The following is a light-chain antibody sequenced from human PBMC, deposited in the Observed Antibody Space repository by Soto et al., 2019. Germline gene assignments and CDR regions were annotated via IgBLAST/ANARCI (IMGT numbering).Light chain of an antibody. CDR2: AAS. CDR3: PQSYGT. CDR1: QSISSY. Sequence: DKQMTQSPSSLSASVGDRVTITCRASQSISSYLNWYQQKPGKAPKLLIYAASSLKRGVPSRFSGSGSGTDFTLTISSLQPEDFATYFWPQSYGTFAPRTKADI. V-gene: IGKV1-39*01. J-gene: IGKJ3*01.